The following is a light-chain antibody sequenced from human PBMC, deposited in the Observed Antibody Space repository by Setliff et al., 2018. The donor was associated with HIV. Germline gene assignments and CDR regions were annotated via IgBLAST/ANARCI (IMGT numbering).Light chain of an antibody. Sequence: QSALTQPRSVSGSPGQSVTISCTGTSSDVGGYNYVSWYQQHPGKAPKLMIYDVSERPSGVPDCFSGSKSANTASLTISGLQAEDEADYYCCSYAGSYTFYVFGTGTKGTVL. CDR3: CSYAGSYTFYV. CDR1: SSDVGGYNY. J-gene: IGLJ1*01. CDR2: DVS. V-gene: IGLV2-11*01.